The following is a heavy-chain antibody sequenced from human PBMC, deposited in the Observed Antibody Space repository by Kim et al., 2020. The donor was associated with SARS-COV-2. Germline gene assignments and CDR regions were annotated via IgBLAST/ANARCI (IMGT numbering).Heavy chain of an antibody. V-gene: IGHV4-34*01. CDR3: ASSSSLYYYYGMDV. J-gene: IGHJ6*02. D-gene: IGHD2-2*01. Sequence: PSLKSRVTISVDTSKNQFSLKLSSVTAADTAVYYCASSSSLYYYYGMDVWGQGTTVTVSS.